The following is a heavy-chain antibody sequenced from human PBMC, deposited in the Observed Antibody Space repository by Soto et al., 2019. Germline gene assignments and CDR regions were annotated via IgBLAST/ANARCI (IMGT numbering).Heavy chain of an antibody. V-gene: IGHV4-4*02. J-gene: IGHJ5*02. CDR2: IYHSGST. D-gene: IGHD6-13*01. Sequence: PSVTLALTCAVSGGSISSRNWWRWVRQHPGKGLEWIGEIYHSGSTNYNPSHKSRVTISVDKSKNQFSLKLSSVTAADTAVYYCASLRSSWYDQSFDPWGQGTLVTVSA. CDR1: GGSISSRNW. CDR3: ASLRSSWYDQSFDP.